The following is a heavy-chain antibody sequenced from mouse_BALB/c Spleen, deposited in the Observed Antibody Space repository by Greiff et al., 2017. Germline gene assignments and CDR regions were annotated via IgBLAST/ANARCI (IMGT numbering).Heavy chain of an antibody. J-gene: IGHJ3*01. Sequence: QVHVKQSGAELVKPGASVKLSCKASGYTFTEYIIHWVKQRSGQGLEWIGWFYPGSGSIKYNEKFKDKATLTADKSSSTVYMELSRLTSEDSAVYFCARHEEEGSYDGYSWFAYWGQGTLVTVSA. V-gene: IGHV1-62-2*01. CDR1: GYTFTEYI. CDR3: ARHEEEGSYDGYSWFAY. D-gene: IGHD2-3*01. CDR2: FYPGSGSI.